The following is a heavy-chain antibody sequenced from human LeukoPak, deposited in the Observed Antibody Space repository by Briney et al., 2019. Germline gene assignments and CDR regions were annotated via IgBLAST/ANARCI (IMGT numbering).Heavy chain of an antibody. J-gene: IGHJ4*02. Sequence: SETLSLTCTVSGGSISSYYWSWIRQPPGKGLEWIGEIYHSGSTNYNPSLKSRITISVDKSKNQFFLKLSSVTAADTAVYYCARTAITFGGVIVYFDYWGQGTLVTVSS. CDR1: GGSISSYY. D-gene: IGHD3-16*02. CDR3: ARTAITFGGVIVYFDY. CDR2: IYHSGST. V-gene: IGHV4-59*12.